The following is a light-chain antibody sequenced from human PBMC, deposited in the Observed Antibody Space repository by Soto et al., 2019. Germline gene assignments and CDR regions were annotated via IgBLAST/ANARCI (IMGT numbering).Light chain of an antibody. Sequence: IVMTQSPGTLSLSPGERATLSCRASQSVSSSYLAWYQQKRGQTPRLLIYVASNRPSGIPDSFSGSGSGADFTLTISRLEPEDFAVYYCQQYGYSPHTFGQGTKLEIK. J-gene: IGKJ2*01. CDR2: VAS. V-gene: IGKV3-20*01. CDR1: QSVSSSY. CDR3: QQYGYSPHT.